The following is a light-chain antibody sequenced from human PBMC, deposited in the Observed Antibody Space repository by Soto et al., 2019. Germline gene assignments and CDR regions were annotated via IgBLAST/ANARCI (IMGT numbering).Light chain of an antibody. Sequence: QSVLTQPPSAPGSPGQSVTISCTGTSSDVGAYTYVSWYQQHPGKAPKLMIYGVTERPSGVPDRFSGSKSGNTASLTVSGLQTEDEAYYYCSSYAGSNTYVFGTGTKLTVL. CDR2: GVT. J-gene: IGLJ1*01. CDR3: SSYAGSNTYV. V-gene: IGLV2-8*01. CDR1: SSDVGAYTY.